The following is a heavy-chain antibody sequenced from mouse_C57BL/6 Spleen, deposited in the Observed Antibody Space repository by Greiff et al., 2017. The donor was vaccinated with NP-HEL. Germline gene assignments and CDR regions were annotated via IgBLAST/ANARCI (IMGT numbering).Heavy chain of an antibody. CDR3: ARGYGSSSLFDY. Sequence: QVQLKQSGPELVKPGASVKISCKASSYAFSSSWMNWVKQRPGKGLEWIGRIYPGDGDTNYNGKFKGKATLTADKSSSTAYMQLSSLTSEDSAVYFCARGYGSSSLFDYWGQGTTLTVSS. J-gene: IGHJ2*01. V-gene: IGHV1-82*01. CDR2: IYPGDGDT. D-gene: IGHD1-1*01. CDR1: SYAFSSSW.